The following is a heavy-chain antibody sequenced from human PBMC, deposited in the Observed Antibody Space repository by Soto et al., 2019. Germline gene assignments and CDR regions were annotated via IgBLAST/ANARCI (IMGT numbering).Heavy chain of an antibody. J-gene: IGHJ4*02. D-gene: IGHD3-3*01. CDR2: ISGSGGST. CDR3: AKDLGILEWLFPFDY. CDR1: EFPFSSYA. V-gene: IGHV3-23*01. Sequence: EVQLLESGGGLVQPGGSLGLSCAASEFPFSSYALSWVPRLQGKGLGWVSAISGSGGSTYYADSVKGRFTISRDNSKNTLYLQMNSLRAEDTAVYYCAKDLGILEWLFPFDYWGQGTLVTVSS.